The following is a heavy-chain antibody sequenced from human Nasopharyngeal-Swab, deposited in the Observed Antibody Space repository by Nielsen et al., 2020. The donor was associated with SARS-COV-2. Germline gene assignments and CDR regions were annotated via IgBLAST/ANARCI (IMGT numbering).Heavy chain of an antibody. Sequence: WVRQAPGQGLEWMGWINTKTGNPTYVQGFTGRFVFSLDTSVSTAYLQISSVNAEDTAVYYCARDGHHLVNWFDPWGQGTLVTVSS. D-gene: IGHD4-23*01. CDR2: INTKTGNP. CDR3: ARDGHHLVNWFDP. J-gene: IGHJ5*02. V-gene: IGHV7-4-1*02.